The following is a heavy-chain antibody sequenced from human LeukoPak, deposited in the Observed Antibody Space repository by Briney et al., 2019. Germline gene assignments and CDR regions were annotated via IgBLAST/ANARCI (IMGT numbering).Heavy chain of an antibody. Sequence: ASVKVSCKASGYTFTSYDINWVRQATGQGLEWMGWLNPNSGTTGHAQKFQGRVTITRNTSISTAYMELSSLRSEDTAVYYCARRPIVVVPAAIKPPYYYYYMDVWGKGTTVTVSS. D-gene: IGHD2-2*01. J-gene: IGHJ6*03. CDR1: GYTFTSYD. V-gene: IGHV1-8*03. CDR2: LNPNSGTT. CDR3: ARRPIVVVPAAIKPPYYYYYMDV.